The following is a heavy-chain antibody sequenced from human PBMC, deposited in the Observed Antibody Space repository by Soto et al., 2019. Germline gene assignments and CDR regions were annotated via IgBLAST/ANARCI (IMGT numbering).Heavy chain of an antibody. CDR2: IIPIFGTA. CDR1: GGTFSSYA. V-gene: IGHV1-69*06. Sequence: ASVKVSCKASGGTFSSYAISWVRQAPGQGLEWMGGIIPIFGTANYAQKFQGRVTITADKSTSTAYMELSSLRSEDTAVYYCARLNVGSDSWYKRLFYYYGMDVWGQGTTVTVSS. D-gene: IGHD6-13*01. J-gene: IGHJ6*02. CDR3: ARLNVGSDSWYKRLFYYYGMDV.